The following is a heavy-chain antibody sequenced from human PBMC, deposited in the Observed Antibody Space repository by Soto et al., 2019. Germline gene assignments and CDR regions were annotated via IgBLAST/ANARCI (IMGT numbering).Heavy chain of an antibody. V-gene: IGHV1-2*04. Sequence: ASVKVSCKASGYSFTDYHIHWVRQAPGQGLEWLGRINPKSGGTSTAQKFQGWVTMTTDTSISTASMELTRLTSEDTAVYYCAKDRLRAGGLVPIALDAFDTWGQGTMVTVSS. J-gene: IGHJ3*02. CDR3: AKDRLRAGGLVPIALDAFDT. D-gene: IGHD6-19*01. CDR2: INPKSGGT. CDR1: GYSFTDYH.